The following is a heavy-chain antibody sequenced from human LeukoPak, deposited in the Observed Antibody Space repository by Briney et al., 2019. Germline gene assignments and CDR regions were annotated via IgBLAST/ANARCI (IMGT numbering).Heavy chain of an antibody. J-gene: IGHJ4*02. CDR1: GCTFSGYY. CDR3: ERPSYYYDSSVYFRF. CDR2: ISSSGSTI. Sequence: GGSLRLSCAASGCTFSGYYMNWIRQAPGKGLDWIAYISSSGSTISYAASVKGRFTIFRDNAKKSLYMQMTRLRAEATAVYSCERPSYYYDSSVYFRFWGQGTLGTGSP. V-gene: IGHV3-11*04. D-gene: IGHD3-22*01.